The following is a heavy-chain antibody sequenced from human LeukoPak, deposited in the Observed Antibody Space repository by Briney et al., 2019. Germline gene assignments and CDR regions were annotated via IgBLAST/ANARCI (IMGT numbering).Heavy chain of an antibody. D-gene: IGHD6-6*01. CDR3: ARHRAYSSSSPFDY. CDR2: IYYTGST. V-gene: IGHV4-59*08. Sequence: PSETLSLTCSVSGGSISSLYWSWIRQPPGKGLERIGYIYYTGSTNYNPSLKSRVTTFVDMSKNQFSLRLSSVTAADTAVYYCARHRAYSSSSPFDYWGQGTLVTVSS. J-gene: IGHJ4*02. CDR1: GGSISSLY.